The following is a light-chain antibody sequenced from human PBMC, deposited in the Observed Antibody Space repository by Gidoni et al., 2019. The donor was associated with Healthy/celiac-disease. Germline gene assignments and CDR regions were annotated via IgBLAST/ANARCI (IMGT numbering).Light chain of an antibody. J-gene: IGKJ1*01. V-gene: IGKV1-5*03. CDR3: QQYNSPWT. CDR1: QSISSW. Sequence: DIQMTQSPSTLSASVGDRVTITCRASQSISSWLAWYQQKPGKAPKLLIYKASSLESGVPSRFSGSGSGTEFTRTISSLQPDDFATYYCQQYNSPWTFGQXTKVEIK. CDR2: KAS.